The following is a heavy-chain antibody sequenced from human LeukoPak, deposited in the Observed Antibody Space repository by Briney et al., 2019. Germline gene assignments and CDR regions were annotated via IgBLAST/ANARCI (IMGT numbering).Heavy chain of an antibody. CDR3: ARVSSGWYPYFDY. Sequence: GRSLRLSSAASGVTFIIHCMDGVRPAPGKELGGVGVIWYDGSNKYYADSVKGRFTISRDNPKNTLYLQMNSLRAEDTAVYYCARVSSGWYPYFDYWGQGTLVTVSS. CDR2: IWYDGSNK. D-gene: IGHD6-19*01. J-gene: IGHJ4*02. V-gene: IGHV3-33*01. CDR1: GVTFIIHC.